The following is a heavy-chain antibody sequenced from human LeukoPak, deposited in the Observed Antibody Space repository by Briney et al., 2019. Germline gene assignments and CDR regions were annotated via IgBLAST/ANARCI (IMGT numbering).Heavy chain of an antibody. CDR1: GFTFSSYA. CDR2: MSYDGSNK. J-gene: IGHJ4*02. CDR3: ARGSGWQFYYFDY. Sequence: PGGSLRLSCAASGFTFSSYAMHWVRQAPGKGLEWVAVMSYDGSNKYYADSVKGRFTISRDNSKNTLYLQMNSLGAEDTAVYYCARGSGWQFYYFDYWGQGTLVTVSS. D-gene: IGHD6-19*01. V-gene: IGHV3-30-3*01.